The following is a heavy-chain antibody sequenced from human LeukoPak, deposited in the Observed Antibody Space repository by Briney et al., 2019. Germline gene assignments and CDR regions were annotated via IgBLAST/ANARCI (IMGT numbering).Heavy chain of an antibody. CDR2: ISAYNGNT. Sequence: GASVKVSCKASGYTFTSYGISWVRQAPGQGLERMGWISAYNGNTNYAQKLQGRVTMTTDTSTSTAYMELRSLRSDGTAVYYCASRRYDSSGYYSAEGAFDIWGQGTMVTVSS. J-gene: IGHJ3*02. V-gene: IGHV1-18*01. D-gene: IGHD3-22*01. CDR1: GYTFTSYG. CDR3: ASRRYDSSGYYSAEGAFDI.